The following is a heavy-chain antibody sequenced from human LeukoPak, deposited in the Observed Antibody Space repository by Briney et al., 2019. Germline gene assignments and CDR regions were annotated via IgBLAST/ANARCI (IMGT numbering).Heavy chain of an antibody. CDR2: ISNSRRT. J-gene: IGHJ4*02. D-gene: IGHD6-13*01. CDR3: AAIAAAGNVDY. Sequence: PSGSLSLTCAVSGGSLSSSNWWCWVRQPPGKGLEWIGEISNSRRTIYNTSLKHRVTISVDKSKHHVALKLSSVTAADTAVYYCAAIAAAGNVDYWGQRTLVTVPS. CDR1: GGSLSSSNW. V-gene: IGHV4-4*02.